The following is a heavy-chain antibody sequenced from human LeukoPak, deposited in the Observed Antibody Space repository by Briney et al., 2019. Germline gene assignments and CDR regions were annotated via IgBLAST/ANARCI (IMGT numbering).Heavy chain of an antibody. CDR1: GGTLSNYE. CDR3: ATRVPFTGYKS. V-gene: IGHV3-48*03. Sequence: GGSLRLSCTIFGGTLSNYEFNWVRQVPGKAPEWISYMSRTANRIDHADSVKGRFTMSRDNANNSVYLQMNSLRVDDTAIYYCATRVPFTGYKSWGQGTLVTVSS. J-gene: IGHJ4*01. CDR2: MSRTANRI. D-gene: IGHD5-18*01.